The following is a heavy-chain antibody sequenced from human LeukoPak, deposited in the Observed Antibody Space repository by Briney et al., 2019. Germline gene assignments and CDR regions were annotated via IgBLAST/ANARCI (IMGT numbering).Heavy chain of an antibody. J-gene: IGHJ4*02. CDR3: AREGEMASPFDY. CDR1: GYTFTIYY. V-gene: IGHV1-46*01. Sequence: ASVTVSFKASGYTFTIYYMHWVRQAPGQGLERMGIINPSGGSTSYAQKFQGRVTMTRDMSTSTVYMELSSLRSEDTAVYYCAREGEMASPFDYWGQGTLVTVSS. D-gene: IGHD5-24*01. CDR2: INPSGGST.